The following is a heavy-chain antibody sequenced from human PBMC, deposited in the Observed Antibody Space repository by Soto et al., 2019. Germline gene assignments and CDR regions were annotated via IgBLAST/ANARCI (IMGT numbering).Heavy chain of an antibody. Sequence: GGSLRLSCAASGFTFSSYAMSWVRQAPGKGLEWVSAISGSGGSTYYADSVKGRFTISRDNSKNTLYLQMNSLRAEDTAVYYCALGGDFWSGHSSFNDGNAFDIWGQGTMVTVS. CDR3: ALGGDFWSGHSSFNDGNAFDI. CDR1: GFTFSSYA. J-gene: IGHJ3*02. CDR2: ISGSGGST. D-gene: IGHD3-3*01. V-gene: IGHV3-23*01.